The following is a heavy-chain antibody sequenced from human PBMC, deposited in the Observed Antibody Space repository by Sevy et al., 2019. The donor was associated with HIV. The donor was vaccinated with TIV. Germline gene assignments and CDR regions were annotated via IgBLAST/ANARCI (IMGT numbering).Heavy chain of an antibody. CDR3: ARDEAMDY. V-gene: IGHV3-30-3*01. Sequence: GGSLRLSCAASGFTFSSYAMHWVRQTPGKGLEWVAVISYDGSNKYYADSVKGRFTISRDNSKNTLYLQMNSLRAEDTAVYYCARDEAMDYWGQGTLVTVSS. D-gene: IGHD2-2*01. J-gene: IGHJ4*02. CDR1: GFTFSSYA. CDR2: ISYDGSNK.